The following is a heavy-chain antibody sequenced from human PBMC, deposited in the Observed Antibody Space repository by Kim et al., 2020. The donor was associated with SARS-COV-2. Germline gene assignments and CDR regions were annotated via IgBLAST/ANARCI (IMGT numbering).Heavy chain of an antibody. J-gene: IGHJ6*02. CDR3: AHKEARFYGMDV. Sequence: RHSPTLKSRLTITKDTSKNQVVLTMTNMDPVDTATYYCAHKEARFYGMDVWGQGTTVTVSS. V-gene: IGHV2-5*01.